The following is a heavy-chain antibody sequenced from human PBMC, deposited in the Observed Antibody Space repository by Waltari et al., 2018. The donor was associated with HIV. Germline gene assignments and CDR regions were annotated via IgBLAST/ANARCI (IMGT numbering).Heavy chain of an antibody. Sequence: QLQLQESGPGLVKPSETLSLTCTVSGGSISSSSYYWGWIRQPPGKGLEWIGSIYYSGSTYYNPSLKSRVTISVDTSKNQFSLKLSSVTAADTAVYYCARVDRGSGWLYYFDYWGQGTLVTVSS. CDR2: IYYSGST. V-gene: IGHV4-39*07. CDR3: ARVDRGSGWLYYFDY. J-gene: IGHJ4*02. D-gene: IGHD6-19*01. CDR1: GGSISSSSYY.